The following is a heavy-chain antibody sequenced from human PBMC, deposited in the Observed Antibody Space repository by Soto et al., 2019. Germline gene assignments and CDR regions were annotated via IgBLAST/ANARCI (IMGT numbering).Heavy chain of an antibody. D-gene: IGHD4-17*01. CDR1: GDTFTNSG. V-gene: IGHV1-18*01. Sequence: ASLKSSCNSSGDTFTNSGITWGRQAPGQGLELVGWLSAYSGDTNYAPKFQGRVTMTTDTFTSTAYMDLRSLTSDDTAVYYCARSDRDYSGSAAYWGHGTPVTVSS. J-gene: IGHJ4*01. CDR3: ARSDRDYSGSAAY. CDR2: LSAYSGDT.